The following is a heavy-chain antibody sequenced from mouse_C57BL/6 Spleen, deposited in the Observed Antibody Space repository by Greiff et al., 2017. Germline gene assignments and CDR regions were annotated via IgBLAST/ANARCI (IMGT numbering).Heavy chain of an antibody. V-gene: IGHV1-52*01. D-gene: IGHD1-1*01. J-gene: IGHJ1*03. CDR1: GYTFTSYW. CDR2: IDPSDSET. Sequence: VQLQQPGAELVRPGSSVKLSCKASGYTFTSYWLHWVKQRPIQGLEWIGNIDPSDSETHYNQKFKDKATLTVDKSSSTAYMQLSSLTSEDSAVYYCAKTYYYGSNYWYFDVWGTGTTVTVSS. CDR3: AKTYYYGSNYWYFDV.